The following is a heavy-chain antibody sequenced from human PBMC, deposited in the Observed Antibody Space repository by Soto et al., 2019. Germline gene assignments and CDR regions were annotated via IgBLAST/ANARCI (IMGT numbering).Heavy chain of an antibody. V-gene: IGHV1-18*01. Sequence: QVQLVQSGGEVKKPGASVKVSCKASGYTFTNYGISWVRQAPGQGLEWMAWINVYNGNTKYAQKVQGRVTMTTDTSTSTAYMELRSLRSDDTAVYYCARGVGSGSYYNQYNWFDPWGQGTLVTVSS. CDR2: INVYNGNT. J-gene: IGHJ5*02. CDR3: ARGVGSGSYYNQYNWFDP. CDR1: GYTFTNYG. D-gene: IGHD3-10*01.